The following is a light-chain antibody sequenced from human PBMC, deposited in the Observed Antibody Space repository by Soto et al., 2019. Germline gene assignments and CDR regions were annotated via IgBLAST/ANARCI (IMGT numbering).Light chain of an antibody. J-gene: IGKJ2*01. CDR2: DAS. V-gene: IGKV3-15*01. CDR1: QSVGSN. Sequence: EIVLTHSPATLSVSPGERATLSCRASQSVGSNLAWYQQRPGQPPRLLIYDASTRATDIPARFSGGGSGTEFTLTLRSLQSEDFSVYYSQQYNNLPYPFGQGTKLQIK. CDR3: QQYNNLPYP.